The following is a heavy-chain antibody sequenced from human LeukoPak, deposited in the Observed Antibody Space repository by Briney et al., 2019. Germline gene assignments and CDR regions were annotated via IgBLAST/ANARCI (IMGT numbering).Heavy chain of an antibody. D-gene: IGHD6-13*01. CDR2: IYTSGST. CDR1: GGSISSGSYY. CDR3: ARDGIAAAGSNTEYFKH. J-gene: IGHJ1*01. V-gene: IGHV4-61*02. Sequence: PSETLSLTCTVSGGSISSGSYYWSWIRQPAGKGLEWIGRIYTSGSTNYNPSLKSRVTISVDTSKNQFSLKLSSVTAADTAVYYCARDGIAAAGSNTEYFKHWGQGTLVTVSS.